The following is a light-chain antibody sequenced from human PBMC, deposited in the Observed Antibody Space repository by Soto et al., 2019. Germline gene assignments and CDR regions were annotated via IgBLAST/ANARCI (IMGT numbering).Light chain of an antibody. CDR1: QSVRDS. Sequence: DIQMTQSPSTLSASVGDRVTITCRASQSVRDSLVWHQQKPGKAPKLLIYRASSLESGVPSTFSGSGSGTEFTLTISSLQPDDFATYYCQQYQTYPWTFGQGTKVEV. J-gene: IGKJ1*01. CDR2: RAS. CDR3: QQYQTYPWT. V-gene: IGKV1-5*03.